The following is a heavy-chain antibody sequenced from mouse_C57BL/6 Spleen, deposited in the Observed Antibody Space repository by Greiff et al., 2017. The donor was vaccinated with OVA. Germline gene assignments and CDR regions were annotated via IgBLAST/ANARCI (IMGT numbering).Heavy chain of an antibody. CDR3: ARGPGGYFDD. J-gene: IGHJ2*01. Sequence: EVHLVESGGGLVKPGGSLKLSCAASGFTFSSYAMSWVRQTPEKRLEWVATISDGGSYTYYPDNVKGRFTISRDNAKNNLYLQMSHLKSEDTAMYYCARGPGGYFDDWGQGTTLTVSS. D-gene: IGHD4-1*01. CDR1: GFTFSSYA. V-gene: IGHV5-4*01. CDR2: ISDGGSYT.